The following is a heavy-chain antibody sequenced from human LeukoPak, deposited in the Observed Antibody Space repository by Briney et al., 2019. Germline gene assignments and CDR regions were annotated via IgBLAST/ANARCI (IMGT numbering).Heavy chain of an antibody. V-gene: IGHV4-34*01. CDR2: INHSGST. J-gene: IGHJ4*02. CDR1: GGSFSGYY. Sequence: SETLSLTCAVYGGSFSGYYWSWILQPPGKGLEWIGEINHSGSTNYNPSLKSRVTISVDTSKNQFSLKLSSVTAADTAVYYCARGRSLTYCSGGSCPHYYFDYWGQGTLVTVSS. CDR3: ARGRSLTYCSGGSCPHYYFDY. D-gene: IGHD2-15*01.